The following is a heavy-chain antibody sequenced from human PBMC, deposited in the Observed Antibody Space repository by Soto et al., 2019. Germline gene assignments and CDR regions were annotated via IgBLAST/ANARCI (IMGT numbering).Heavy chain of an antibody. D-gene: IGHD6-13*01. CDR1: GFTFTNAW. J-gene: IGHJ4*02. CDR2: ISGSGGST. Sequence: PGGSLRLSCAASGFTFTNAWINWVRQAPGKGLEWVSAISGSGGSTYYADSVKGRFTISRDNSKNTLYLQMNSLRAEDTAVYYCAKDLYSSSWYGESFDYWGQGTLVTVSS. V-gene: IGHV3-23*01. CDR3: AKDLYSSSWYGESFDY.